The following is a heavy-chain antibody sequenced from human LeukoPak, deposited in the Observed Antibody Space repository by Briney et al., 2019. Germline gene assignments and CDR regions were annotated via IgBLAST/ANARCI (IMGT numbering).Heavy chain of an antibody. CDR1: GYTFTSYY. J-gene: IGHJ5*02. Sequence: GASVKVSCKASGYTFTSYYMHWVRQAPGHGLEWMGIINPSGGSTSYAQKFQGRVTMTRDMSTSTVYMELSSLRSEDTAVYYCARGGHRRYYYTSGSAFDPWGQGTLVTVSS. CDR2: INPSGGST. D-gene: IGHD3-10*01. V-gene: IGHV1-46*01. CDR3: ARGGHRRYYYTSGSAFDP.